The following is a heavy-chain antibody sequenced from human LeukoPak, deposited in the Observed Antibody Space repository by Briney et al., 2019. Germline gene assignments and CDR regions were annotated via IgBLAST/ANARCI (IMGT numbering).Heavy chain of an antibody. Sequence: GRSLRLSCAASGFTFSSYGMHWVRQAPGKGLEWVSYISSSGSTIYYADSVKGRFTISRDNAKNSLYLQMNSLRAEDTAVYYCARDGYSYGYCFDYWGQGTLVTVSS. J-gene: IGHJ4*02. V-gene: IGHV3-48*04. CDR2: ISSSGSTI. CDR3: ARDGYSYGYCFDY. CDR1: GFTFSSYG. D-gene: IGHD5-18*01.